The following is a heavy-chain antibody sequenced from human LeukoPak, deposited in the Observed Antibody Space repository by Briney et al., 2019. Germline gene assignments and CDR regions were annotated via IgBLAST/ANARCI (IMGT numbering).Heavy chain of an antibody. J-gene: IGHJ3*02. CDR2: IGAYNGNT. CDR1: GYTFTSYG. Sequence: ASVKVSCKASGYTFTSYGISWVRQAPGQGLEWMGWIGAYNGNTNYAQKLQGRVTMTTDTSTSTAYMELRSLRSDDTAVYCCARDSLRFLEWATDAFDIWGQGTMVTVSS. D-gene: IGHD3-3*01. CDR3: ARDSLRFLEWATDAFDI. V-gene: IGHV1-18*01.